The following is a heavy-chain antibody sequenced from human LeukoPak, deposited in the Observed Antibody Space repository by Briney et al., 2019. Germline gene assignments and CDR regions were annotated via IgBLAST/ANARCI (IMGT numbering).Heavy chain of an antibody. V-gene: IGHV4-59*01. CDR1: TGSISTYY. J-gene: IGHJ5*02. Sequence: SESLSLTCTVSTGSISTYYWSWIRRPPGKGLEWIGYICYSGRTNYNPSLKSRVTISVDTFKNQFSLKLSSVTAADTAVYFCARGDTLGATRGGGFDPWGQGTLVTVSS. CDR2: ICYSGRT. CDR3: ARGDTLGATRGGGFDP. D-gene: IGHD1-26*01.